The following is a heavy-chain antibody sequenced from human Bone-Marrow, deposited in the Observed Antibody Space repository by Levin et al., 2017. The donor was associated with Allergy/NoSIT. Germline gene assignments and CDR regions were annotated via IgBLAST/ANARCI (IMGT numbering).Heavy chain of an antibody. CDR3: AKSEGSCYSGGLADAFDI. CDR1: GFTFSSYA. J-gene: IGHJ3*02. D-gene: IGHD2-15*01. Sequence: PGGSLRLSCAASGFTFSSYAMSWVRQAPGKGLEWVSAISGSGGSTYYADSVKGRFTISRDNSKNTLYLQMNSLRAEDTAVYYCAKSEGSCYSGGLADAFDIWGQGTMVTVSS. CDR2: ISGSGGST. V-gene: IGHV3-23*01.